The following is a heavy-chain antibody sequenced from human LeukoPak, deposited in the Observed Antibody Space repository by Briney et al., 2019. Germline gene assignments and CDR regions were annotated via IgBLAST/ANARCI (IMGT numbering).Heavy chain of an antibody. CDR3: ARAGYSSSD. CDR1: GFTFSSYE. V-gene: IGHV3-48*03. Sequence: GGSLRLSCAASGFTFSSYEMNWVRQAPGKGLEWVSYISSSGSTIYYADSVKGRFTISRDNAKDSLYLQMNSLRAEDTAVYYCARAGYSSSDWGQRTLVTVSS. D-gene: IGHD6-6*01. J-gene: IGHJ4*02. CDR2: ISSSGSTI.